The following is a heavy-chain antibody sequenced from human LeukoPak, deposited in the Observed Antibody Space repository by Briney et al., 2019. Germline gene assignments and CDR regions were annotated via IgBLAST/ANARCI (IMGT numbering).Heavy chain of an antibody. CDR2: IYHSGST. CDR3: ARSYDSSGYFLRGDAFDI. V-gene: IGHV4-38-2*02. Sequence: PSETLSLTCTVSGYSISSGYYWGWIRQPPGRGLEWIGSIYHSGSTYYNPSLKSRVTISVDTSKNQFSLKLSSVTAADTAVYYCARSYDSSGYFLRGDAFDIWGQGTMVTVSS. D-gene: IGHD3-22*01. CDR1: GYSISSGYY. J-gene: IGHJ3*02.